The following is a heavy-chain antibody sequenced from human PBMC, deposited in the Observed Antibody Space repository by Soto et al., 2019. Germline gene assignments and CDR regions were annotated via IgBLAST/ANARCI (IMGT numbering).Heavy chain of an antibody. J-gene: IGHJ6*03. CDR3: AKGGSSSYYYYMDV. CDR2: ISWNSGRI. CDR1: GFTFDDYA. D-gene: IGHD6-13*01. V-gene: IGHV3-9*01. Sequence: EVQLVESGGGLVQPGRSLRLSCAASGFTFDDYAMHWVRQAPGKGPEWVSGISWNSGRIGYADSVKGRFTISRDNAKNSLYLQMNSLRPEDTAFYYCAKGGSSSYYYYMDVWGKGTTVTVSS.